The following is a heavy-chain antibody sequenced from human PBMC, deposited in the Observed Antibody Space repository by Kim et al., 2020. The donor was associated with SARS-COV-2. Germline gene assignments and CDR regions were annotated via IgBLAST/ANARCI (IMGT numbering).Heavy chain of an antibody. V-gene: IGHV1-24*01. Sequence: ETNYAQKFQGRVTMTEDTSTDTAYMELRSLGAEDTAVYYCASFIAADLGYWGQGTLVTVSS. CDR3: ASFIAADLGY. CDR2: ET. D-gene: IGHD6-13*01. J-gene: IGHJ4*02.